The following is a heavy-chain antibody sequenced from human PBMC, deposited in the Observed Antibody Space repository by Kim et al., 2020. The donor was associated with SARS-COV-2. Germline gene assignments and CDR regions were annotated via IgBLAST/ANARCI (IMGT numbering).Heavy chain of an antibody. V-gene: IGHV3-30*04. CDR3: ARDRSSGWYKYNPFDGM. CDR2: ISYDGSNK. CDR1: GFIFSSYA. D-gene: IGHD6-19*01. J-gene: IGHJ6*01. Sequence: GGSLRLSCAASGFIFSSYAMHWVRQAPGKGLEWVAVISYDGSNKYYVDSVKGRSTISRDNSKNTLYLQMNSLRAEDTAVYYCARDRSSGWYKYNPFDGM.